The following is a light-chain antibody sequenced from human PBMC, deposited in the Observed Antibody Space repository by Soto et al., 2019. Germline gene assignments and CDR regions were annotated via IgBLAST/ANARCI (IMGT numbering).Light chain of an antibody. CDR3: QSYARKRGGYEV. CDR1: SSNIGAGYD. CDR2: GNS. J-gene: IGLJ2*01. Sequence: QSVLTQPPSVSGSPGQRVTISCTGSSSNIGAGYDVHWYQQHPGTAPKLLIYGNSKRPSGVPDRFSGSKSGTSASLAITGLQAEDEADDYCQSYARKRGGYEVFGGGTKLTVL. V-gene: IGLV1-40*01.